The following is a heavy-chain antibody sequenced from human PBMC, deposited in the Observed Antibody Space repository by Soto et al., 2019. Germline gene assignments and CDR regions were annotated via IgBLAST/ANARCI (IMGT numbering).Heavy chain of an antibody. V-gene: IGHV4-34*01. D-gene: IGHD3-22*01. CDR1: GGSFSGYY. CDR3: ARHRLNYYDPDRKDY. Sequence: SETLSLTCAVYGGSFSGYYWSWIRQPPGKGLEWIWEIKHSGSTNYNQSLKSRVTISVDTSKNQFSLKLSFVTAADTAVYYCARHRLNYYDPDRKDYWGQGTLVTVSS. J-gene: IGHJ4*02. CDR2: IKHSGST.